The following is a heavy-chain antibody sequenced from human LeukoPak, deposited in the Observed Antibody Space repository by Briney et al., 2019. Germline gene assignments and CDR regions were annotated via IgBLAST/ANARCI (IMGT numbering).Heavy chain of an antibody. D-gene: IGHD3-22*01. V-gene: IGHV3-20*04. CDR2: INWNGGST. CDR1: GFTFDDYG. J-gene: IGHJ4*02. CDR3: AKARGSGYYYSHFDY. Sequence: GGSLRLSCAASGFTFDDYGMSWVRQAPGKGLEWVSGINWNGGSTGYADSVKGRFTISRDNAKNSLYLQMNSLRTEDTALYYCAKARGSGYYYSHFDYWGQGTLVTVSS.